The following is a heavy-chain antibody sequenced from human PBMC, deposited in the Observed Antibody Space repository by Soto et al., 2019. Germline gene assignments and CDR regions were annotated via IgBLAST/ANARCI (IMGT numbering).Heavy chain of an antibody. CDR1: GGSFSGYY. CDR3: ARGLQLWA. CDR2: INHSGST. Sequence: QVQLQQWGAGLLKPSETLSLTCAVYGGSFSGYYWSWIRQPPGKGLEWIGEINHSGSTNYNPSLKSRVTISVDTSKNQCSLKLSSVTAADTAVYYCARGLQLWAWGQGTLVTVSS. V-gene: IGHV4-34*01. D-gene: IGHD5-18*01. J-gene: IGHJ5*02.